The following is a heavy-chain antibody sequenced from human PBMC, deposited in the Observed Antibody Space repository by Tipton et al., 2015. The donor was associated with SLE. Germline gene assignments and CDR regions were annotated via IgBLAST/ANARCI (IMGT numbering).Heavy chain of an antibody. D-gene: IGHD2-21*01. J-gene: IGHJ6*02. Sequence: SLRLSCAASGFTFSSYGIHWVRQAPGKGLEWVAFIRYDGADNYYADSVKGRFSSSRDNSRNTVYLQMNSLRAADTGVYYCAKDLFPRHPNYYYYGMDIWGQGTTVTVSS. CDR3: AKDLFPRHPNYYYYGMDI. V-gene: IGHV3-30*02. CDR1: GFTFSSYG. CDR2: IRYDGADN.